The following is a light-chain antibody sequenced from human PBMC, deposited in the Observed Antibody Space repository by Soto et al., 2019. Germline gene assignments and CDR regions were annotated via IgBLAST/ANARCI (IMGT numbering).Light chain of an antibody. Sequence: DIQMTQSPPSVSASVGDRVTITCRASQDVGKWLAWYQQKPGKAPTLLIHGASSLQNGVPSRFSGTGSGTEFTLTISRLQPDDFATYYCQQYNTYPRTFGQGTKVDNK. CDR2: GAS. CDR1: QDVGKW. V-gene: IGKV1D-16*01. CDR3: QQYNTYPRT. J-gene: IGKJ1*01.